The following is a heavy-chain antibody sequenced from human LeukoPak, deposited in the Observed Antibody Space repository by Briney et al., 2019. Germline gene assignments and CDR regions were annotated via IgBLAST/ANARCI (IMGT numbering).Heavy chain of an antibody. J-gene: IGHJ4*02. D-gene: IGHD2-2*02. CDR1: GGSFSGYS. CDR3: ARAYTSWSFDY. V-gene: IGHV4-34*01. CDR2: ISHSGSS. Sequence: SETLSLTCAVYGGSFSGYSWSWIRQPPGKGLEWIGEISHSGSSNYNPSLKGRINISVDTSKSQFSLNLISVTAADTAVYYCARAYTSWSFDYWGQGTLVTVSS.